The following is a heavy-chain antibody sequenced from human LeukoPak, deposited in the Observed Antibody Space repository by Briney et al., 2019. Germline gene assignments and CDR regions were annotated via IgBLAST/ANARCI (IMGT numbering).Heavy chain of an antibody. CDR1: GFTFSSYS. CDR3: AREYYDFWSGYTRYYFDY. V-gene: IGHV3-48*01. CDR2: ISSSSSTI. J-gene: IGHJ4*02. Sequence: GGSLRLSCAASGFTFSSYSMNWVRQAPGKGLEWVSYISSSSSTIYYADSVKGRFTISRDNVKNSLYLQMNSLRAEDTAVYYCAREYYDFWSGYTRYYFDYWGQGTLVTVSS. D-gene: IGHD3-3*01.